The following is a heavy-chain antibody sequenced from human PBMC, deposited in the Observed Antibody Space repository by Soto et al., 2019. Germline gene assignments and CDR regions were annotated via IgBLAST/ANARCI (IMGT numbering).Heavy chain of an antibody. V-gene: IGHV4-34*01. CDR2: INHSGST. J-gene: IGHJ6*02. Sequence: CAVYGGSFSGYYWSWIRQPPGKGLEWIGEINHSGSTNYNPSLKSRVTISVDTSKNQFSLKLSSVTAADTAVYYCARFPLIAAAGTRSYYYYGMDVWGQGTTVTVSS. D-gene: IGHD6-13*01. CDR3: ARFPLIAAAGTRSYYYYGMDV. CDR1: GGSFSGYY.